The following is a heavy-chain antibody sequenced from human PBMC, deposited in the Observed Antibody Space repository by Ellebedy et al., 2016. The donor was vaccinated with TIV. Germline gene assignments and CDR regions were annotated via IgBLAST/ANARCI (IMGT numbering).Heavy chain of an antibody. CDR1: GVSVSSTDYY. Sequence: MPGGSLRLSCSVSGVSVSSTDYYWVWLRQPPGRGLEWIESMHYRRSTYQNPSLKRRVTVSVDTSNNQFSLPLKSVTAADTAIYYCARQLYYDRTGSSPSPVYFDSWGRGVLVTVSS. CDR2: MHYRRST. V-gene: IGHV4-39*01. J-gene: IGHJ4*02. D-gene: IGHD3-22*01. CDR3: ARQLYYDRTGSSPSPVYFDS.